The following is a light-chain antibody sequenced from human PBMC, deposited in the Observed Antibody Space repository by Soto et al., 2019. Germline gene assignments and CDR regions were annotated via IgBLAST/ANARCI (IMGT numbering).Light chain of an antibody. V-gene: IGKV3-20*01. CDR1: QSVSNSY. J-gene: IGKJ1*01. Sequence: ENVLTQSPGTLSLSPGERATLSCRASQSVSNSYLAWYQQKPGQAPRLLIHGASSRATGIPDRFSGSGSGTEFSLTISRLEAEDFAVYFCQQYGRAPWTFGQGTKVEIK. CDR3: QQYGRAPWT. CDR2: GAS.